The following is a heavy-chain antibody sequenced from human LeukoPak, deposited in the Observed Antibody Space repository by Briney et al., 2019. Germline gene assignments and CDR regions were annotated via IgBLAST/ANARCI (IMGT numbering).Heavy chain of an antibody. CDR1: GFTFSNAW. V-gene: IGHV3-15*01. CDR3: TTELSGSYYPGNDY. CDR2: IKSKTDGGTT. D-gene: IGHD1-26*01. Sequence: GGSLRLSCAASGFTFSNAWMSWVRQAPGKGLEWVGRIKSKTDGGTTDYAAPVKGRFTISRDDSKNTLYLQMNSLKTEDTAVYYCTTELSGSYYPGNDYWGQGTLVTVSS. J-gene: IGHJ4*02.